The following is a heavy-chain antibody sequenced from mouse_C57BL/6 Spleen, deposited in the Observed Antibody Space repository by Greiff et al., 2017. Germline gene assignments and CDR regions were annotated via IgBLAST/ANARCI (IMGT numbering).Heavy chain of an antibody. Sequence: QVQLQQPGAELVKPGASVKLSCKASGYTFTSYWMHWVKQRPGQGLEWIGMIHPNSGSTNYKEKFKSKATLTVDKSSSTAYMQLSSLTSEDSAVYYCARGKWVWSHYAMDYWGQGTSVTVSS. CDR3: ARGKWVWSHYAMDY. V-gene: IGHV1-64*01. J-gene: IGHJ4*01. CDR2: IHPNSGST. D-gene: IGHD2-10*02. CDR1: GYTFTSYW.